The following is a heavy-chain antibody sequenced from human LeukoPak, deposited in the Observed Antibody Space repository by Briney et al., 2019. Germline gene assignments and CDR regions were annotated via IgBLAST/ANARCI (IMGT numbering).Heavy chain of an antibody. V-gene: IGHV1-2*02. CDR3: ARGATLIQVIILPENYYYMDV. CDR2: SSPKRGDT. CDR1: VYTFIGYY. D-gene: IGHD2/OR15-2a*01. J-gene: IGHJ6*03. Sequence: AAVNVSFKASVYTFIGYYMHWIRQAPGQGREWMGWSSPKRGDTKYAQKFQGRVTMTRDTSMSTAYMELERLSSDETALYYCARGATLIQVIILPENYYYMDVWGKGTTVTVSS.